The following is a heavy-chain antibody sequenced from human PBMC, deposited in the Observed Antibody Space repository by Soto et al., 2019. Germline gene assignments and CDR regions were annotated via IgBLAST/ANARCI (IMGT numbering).Heavy chain of an antibody. CDR3: ARMATFGSLNWFDP. D-gene: IGHD3-16*01. J-gene: IGHJ5*02. CDR2: MNPGSGDT. Sequence: SVKVSCKASGYSFTNNDVSWVRQATGQGLEWMGWMNPGSGDTGYAQKFQGRVTMTRDISIATAYMELSSLRSDDTAIYYCARMATFGSLNWFDPWGQGTLVTSPQ. V-gene: IGHV1-8*01. CDR1: GYSFTNND.